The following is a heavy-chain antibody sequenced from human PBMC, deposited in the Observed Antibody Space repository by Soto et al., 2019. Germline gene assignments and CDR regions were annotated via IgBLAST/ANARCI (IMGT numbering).Heavy chain of an antibody. V-gene: IGHV1-69*01. CDR1: GGTFSSYA. D-gene: IGHD2-2*01. CDR2: IIPIFGTA. CDR3: ARGPRYCSSTSCMGSYFQH. Sequence: QVQLVQSGAEVKKPGSSVKVSCKASGGTFSSYAISWVRQAPGQGLEWMGGIIPIFGTANYAQKFQGRVTITADESTSTAYMELSRLRSEDTAVYYCARGPRYCSSTSCMGSYFQHWGQGTLVTVSS. J-gene: IGHJ1*01.